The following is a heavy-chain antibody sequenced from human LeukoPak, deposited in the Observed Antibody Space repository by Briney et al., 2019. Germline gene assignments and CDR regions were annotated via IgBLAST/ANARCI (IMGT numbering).Heavy chain of an antibody. V-gene: IGHV4-34*01. Sequence: PSETLSLTCTVSGGSISSYYWSWIRQPPGKGLEWIGEINHSGSTNYNPSLKSRVTISVDTSKNQFSLKLSSVTAADTAVYYCASLVPIVVVPAAKGPLTDVSGQGTTVTVSS. J-gene: IGHJ6*02. CDR3: ASLVPIVVVPAAKGPLTDV. CDR2: INHSGST. CDR1: GGSISSYY. D-gene: IGHD2-2*01.